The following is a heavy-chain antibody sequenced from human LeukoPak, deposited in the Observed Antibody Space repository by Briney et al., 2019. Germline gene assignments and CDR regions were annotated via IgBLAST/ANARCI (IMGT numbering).Heavy chain of an antibody. CDR1: GFTFSGYA. D-gene: IGHD3-10*01. CDR2: ISGSGGST. V-gene: IGHV3-23*01. J-gene: IGHJ4*02. Sequence: PGGSLRVSCAASGFTFSGYAMSWVRQAPGKGLEWVSAISGSGGSTYYADSVKGRFTISRDNSKNTLYLQKNSLRAEDTAVYYCAKDPSYYYGSGSYYSDWGQGTLVTVSS. CDR3: AKDPSYYYGSGSYYSD.